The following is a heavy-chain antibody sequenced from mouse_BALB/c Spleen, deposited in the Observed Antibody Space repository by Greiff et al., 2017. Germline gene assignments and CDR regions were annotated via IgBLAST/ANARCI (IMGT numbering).Heavy chain of an antibody. CDR2: SRNKANDYTT. V-gene: IGHV7-1*02. J-gene: IGHJ3*01. Sequence: EVMLVESGGGLVQPGGSLRLSCATSGFTFSDFYMAWVRQPPGKRLEWIAASRNKANDYTTEYSASVKGRFIVSRDTSQSILYLQMNALRAEDTAIYYCASDAGYYGSEKSWFAYWGQGTLVTVSA. D-gene: IGHD1-2*01. CDR3: ASDAGYYGSEKSWFAY. CDR1: GFTFSDFY.